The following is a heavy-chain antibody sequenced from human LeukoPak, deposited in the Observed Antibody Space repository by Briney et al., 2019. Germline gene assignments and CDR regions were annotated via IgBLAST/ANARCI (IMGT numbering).Heavy chain of an antibody. CDR1: GFKLIGYS. CDR3: AKEGDNTGYRYFDD. D-gene: IGHD3-22*01. J-gene: IGHJ4*02. V-gene: IGHV3-48*04. Sequence: GGSLRLSCAASGFKLIGYSMTWVRQAPGKGLEWVSYINSSSGTIFYADSVKGRFTISRDNAKNSLYLQMNSLRAEDTAVYYCAKEGDNTGYRYFDDWGQGTLVTVSS. CDR2: INSSSGTI.